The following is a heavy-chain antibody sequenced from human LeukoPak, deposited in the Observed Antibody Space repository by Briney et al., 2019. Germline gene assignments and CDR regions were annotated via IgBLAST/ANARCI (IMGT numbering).Heavy chain of an antibody. Sequence: SETLSLTCTVSGGSISSSSYYWGWIRQPPGKGLEWIGSIYYSGSTYYNPSLKSRVTISVDTSKNQFSLKLSPVTAADTAVYYCARGVTYYYGSGSYPDYWGQGTLVTVSS. D-gene: IGHD3-10*01. CDR1: GGSISSSSYY. CDR2: IYYSGST. V-gene: IGHV4-39*07. J-gene: IGHJ4*02. CDR3: ARGVTYYYGSGSYPDY.